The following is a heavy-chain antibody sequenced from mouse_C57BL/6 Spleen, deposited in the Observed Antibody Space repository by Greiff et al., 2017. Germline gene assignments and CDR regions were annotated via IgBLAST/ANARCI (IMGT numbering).Heavy chain of an antibody. CDR1: GYTFTDYE. CDR3: TGYYYCYDEAMDY. J-gene: IGHJ4*01. CDR2: IDPETGGT. Sequence: QVQLQQSGAELVRPGASVTLSCKASGYTFTDYEMHWVKQTPVHGLEWIGAIDPETGGTAYNQKFKGKAILTADKSSSTAYMELRSLTSEYSAVYYCTGYYYCYDEAMDYWGQGTSVTVSS. V-gene: IGHV1-15*01. D-gene: IGHD2-2*01.